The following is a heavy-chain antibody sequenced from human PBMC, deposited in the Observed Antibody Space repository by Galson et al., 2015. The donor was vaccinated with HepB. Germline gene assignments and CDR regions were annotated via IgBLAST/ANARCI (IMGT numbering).Heavy chain of an antibody. CDR3: ARSSQYSGYGPNFDY. J-gene: IGHJ4*02. D-gene: IGHD5-12*01. Sequence: SVKVSCKASGGTFSSYAISWVRQAPGQGLEWMGGIIPIFGTANYAQKFQGRVTITADESTSTAYMELSSLRSEDTAVYYCARSSQYSGYGPNFDYWGQGTLVTVSS. V-gene: IGHV1-69*13. CDR2: IIPIFGTA. CDR1: GGTFSSYA.